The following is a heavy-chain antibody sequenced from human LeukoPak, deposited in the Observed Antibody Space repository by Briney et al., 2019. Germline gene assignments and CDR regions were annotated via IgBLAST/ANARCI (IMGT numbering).Heavy chain of an antibody. Sequence: GGSQRLSCAAAGFTFSSYWMSWVRQAPGKGLEWVANIKQDGSEKYYVDSVKGRFTISRDNAKNSLYLQMNSLRAEDTAVYYCARGSGWLGGRFDYWGQGTLVTVSS. D-gene: IGHD5-12*01. CDR1: GFTFSSYW. CDR3: ARGSGWLGGRFDY. J-gene: IGHJ4*02. V-gene: IGHV3-7*03. CDR2: IKQDGSEK.